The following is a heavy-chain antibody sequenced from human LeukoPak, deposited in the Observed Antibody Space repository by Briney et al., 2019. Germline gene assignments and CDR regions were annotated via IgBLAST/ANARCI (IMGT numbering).Heavy chain of an antibody. CDR2: ITGDGSTP. D-gene: IGHD5-12*01. Sequence: GGSLRLSCATSGFVFINYAMNWVRQAPGKGLEYVSAITGDGSTPYYANSVKGRFTISRDNSRNTLYLQMGSLRSEDMAVYYCARVGFSGYDSGGQGTLVTVSS. CDR1: GFVFINYA. CDR3: ARVGFSGYDS. J-gene: IGHJ4*02. V-gene: IGHV3-64*01.